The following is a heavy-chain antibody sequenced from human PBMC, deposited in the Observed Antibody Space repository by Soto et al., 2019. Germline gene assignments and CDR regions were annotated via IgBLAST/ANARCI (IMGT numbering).Heavy chain of an antibody. V-gene: IGHV4-34*01. CDR2: INHSGST. D-gene: IGHD6-13*01. J-gene: IGHJ1*01. CDR1: GGSFSGYY. CDR3: ASRGPDSRQTVAVGFQH. Sequence: SETLSLTCAVYGGSFSGYYWSWIRQPPGKGLEWIGEINHSGSTNYNPSLKSRVTISVDTSKNQFSLKLSSVTAADTAVYYCASRGPDSRQTVAVGFQHWGQGTLVTVSS.